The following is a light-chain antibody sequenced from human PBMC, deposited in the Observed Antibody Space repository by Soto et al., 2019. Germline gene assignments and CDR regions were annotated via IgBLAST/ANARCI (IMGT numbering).Light chain of an antibody. Sequence: DIQMTQSPSTLSASVGDRVTITCRASQSISSWLAWYQQKPGTAPKLLIYDASSLESGVPSRFSGSGSGTEFTLPISSLQPDDFATYYRQQYNSYWTFGQGTKVEIK. V-gene: IGKV1-5*01. CDR2: DAS. CDR1: QSISSW. CDR3: QQYNSYWT. J-gene: IGKJ1*01.